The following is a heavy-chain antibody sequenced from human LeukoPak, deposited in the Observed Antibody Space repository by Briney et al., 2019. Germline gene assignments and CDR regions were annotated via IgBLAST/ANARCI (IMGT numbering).Heavy chain of an antibody. CDR2: ISSSGSTI. Sequence: GGSLRLSCAASGFTFSDYYMSWIRQAPGKGLEWVSYISSSGSTIYYADSVKGRFTISRDNAKNSLYLQMNSLGAEDTAVYYCARNSGSYYRYFDYWGQGTLVTVSS. CDR1: GFTFSDYY. D-gene: IGHD1-26*01. J-gene: IGHJ4*02. CDR3: ARNSGSYYRYFDY. V-gene: IGHV3-11*01.